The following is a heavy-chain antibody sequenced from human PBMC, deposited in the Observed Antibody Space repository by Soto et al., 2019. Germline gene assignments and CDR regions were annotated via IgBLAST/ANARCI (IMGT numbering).Heavy chain of an antibody. CDR3: ARVIAARPGDYYYSYYMDV. V-gene: IGHV1-18*01. CDR1: GYTFTSYG. Sequence: ASVKVSCKASGYTFTSYGISWVRQAPGQGLEWMGWISAYNGNTNYAQKLQGRVTMTTDTSTSTAYMELRSLRSDDTAVYYCARVIAARPGDYYYSYYMDVWGKGTTVTVSS. J-gene: IGHJ6*03. CDR2: ISAYNGNT. D-gene: IGHD6-6*01.